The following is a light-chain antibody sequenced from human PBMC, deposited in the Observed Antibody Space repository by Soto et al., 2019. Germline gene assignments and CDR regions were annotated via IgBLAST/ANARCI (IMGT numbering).Light chain of an antibody. J-gene: IGKJ2*01. Sequence: EIVLTQSPGILSLSPGERATLSCRASQSVSSSYLAWYQQKPGQAPRLLIYGASNRATGIPDRFSASGSKTNSTLTISRLEPEDFAVDYCQQYGSSPPYTFGQGTKLEIK. V-gene: IGKV3-20*01. CDR1: QSVSSSY. CDR3: QQYGSSPPYT. CDR2: GAS.